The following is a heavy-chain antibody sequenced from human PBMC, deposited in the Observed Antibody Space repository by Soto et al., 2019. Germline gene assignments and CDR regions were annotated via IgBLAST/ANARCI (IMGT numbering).Heavy chain of an antibody. CDR1: GGSFSGYY. CDR3: ARGVEYSSSSIHLDY. CDR2: INHSGST. Sequence: SETLSLTCAVYGGSFSGYYWSWIRQPPGKGLEWIGEINHSGSTNYNPSLKSRVTISVDTSKNQFSLKLSSVTAADTAVYYCARGVEYSSSSIHLDYWGQGTLVTVSS. V-gene: IGHV4-34*01. J-gene: IGHJ4*02. D-gene: IGHD6-6*01.